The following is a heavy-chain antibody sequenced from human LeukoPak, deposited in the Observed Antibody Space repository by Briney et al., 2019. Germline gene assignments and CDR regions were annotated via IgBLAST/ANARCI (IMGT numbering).Heavy chain of an antibody. D-gene: IGHD2-15*01. CDR3: ANSVVAANFDY. Sequence: GGSLRLSCAASGFTFSSYAITWVRQAPGKGLEWVSAVSSNGAKTYYADSVKGRFTISRDNYKNMVFLQMNSLRAEDTAVYYCANSVVAANFDYWGQGTLVTVSS. CDR2: VSSNGAKT. V-gene: IGHV3-23*01. CDR1: GFTFSSYA. J-gene: IGHJ4*02.